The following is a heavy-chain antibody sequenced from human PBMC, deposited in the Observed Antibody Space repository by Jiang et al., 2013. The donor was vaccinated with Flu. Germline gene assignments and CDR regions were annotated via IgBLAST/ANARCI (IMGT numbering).Heavy chain of an antibody. CDR1: GFTYSSYW. Sequence: VQLLESGGGLVQPGGSLRLSCAASGFTYSSYWMGWVRQAPGRGLEWVASIKPGGSDKYYVDSVKGRFTISRDNAKNSLYLQMNSLRAEDTAVYYCARATSNYYSGWFDPWGQGTLVTVSS. D-gene: IGHD3-10*01. CDR3: ARATSNYYSGWFDP. CDR2: IKPGGSDK. J-gene: IGHJ5*02. V-gene: IGHV3-7*04.